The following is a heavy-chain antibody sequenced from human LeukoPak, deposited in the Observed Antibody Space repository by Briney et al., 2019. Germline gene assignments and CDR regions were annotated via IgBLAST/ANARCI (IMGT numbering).Heavy chain of an antibody. Sequence: PGGSLRLSCAASGFTFSSYAMSWVRQAPGKGLEWVSAISGSGGSTYYADSVKGRFTISRDNSKNTLYLQMSSLRAEDTAVYYCAKTRGGGDSGYFDYWGQGTLVTVSS. V-gene: IGHV3-23*01. CDR3: AKTRGGGDSGYFDY. D-gene: IGHD2-21*02. CDR1: GFTFSSYA. CDR2: ISGSGGST. J-gene: IGHJ4*02.